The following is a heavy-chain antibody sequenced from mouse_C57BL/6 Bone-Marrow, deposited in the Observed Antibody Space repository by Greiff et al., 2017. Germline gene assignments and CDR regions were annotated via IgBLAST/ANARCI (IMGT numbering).Heavy chain of an antibody. CDR2: ISNLAYSI. Sequence: EVKLMESGGGLVQPGGSLKLSCAASGFTFSDYGMAWVRQAPRKGPEWVAFISNLAYSIYYADTVTGRFTISRENAKNTLYLEMSSLRSEDTAMYYCARRLYPWYFDVWGTGTTVTVSS. V-gene: IGHV5-15*01. CDR1: GFTFSDYG. CDR3: ARRLYPWYFDV. J-gene: IGHJ1*03.